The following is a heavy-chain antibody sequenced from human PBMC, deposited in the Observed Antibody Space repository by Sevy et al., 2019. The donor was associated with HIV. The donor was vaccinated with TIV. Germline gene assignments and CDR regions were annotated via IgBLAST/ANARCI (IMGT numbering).Heavy chain of an antibody. CDR3: ARDELSDYVWGSYRHTHFDY. CDR1: GFTFSSYW. J-gene: IGHJ4*02. D-gene: IGHD3-16*02. V-gene: IGHV3-7*01. Sequence: GGSLRLSCAASGFTFSSYWMSWVRQAPGKGLEWVANIKQDGSEKYYVDSVKGRFTISRDNAKNSLYLQMNSLRAEETAGYYCARDELSDYVWGSYRHTHFDYWGQGTLVTVSS. CDR2: IKQDGSEK.